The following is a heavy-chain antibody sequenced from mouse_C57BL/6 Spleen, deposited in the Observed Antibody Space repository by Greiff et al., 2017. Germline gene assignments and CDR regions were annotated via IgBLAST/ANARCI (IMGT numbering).Heavy chain of an antibody. Sequence: QVQLQQPGAELVKPGASVKLSCKASGYTFTSYWMQWVKQRPGQGLEWIGEIDPSDSYTNYNQKFKGKATLTVDPSSSTAYMQLSSLTSEDSAVYYCARKRLGYAMDYWGQGTSVTVSS. CDR1: GYTFTSYW. V-gene: IGHV1-50*01. D-gene: IGHD2-13*01. J-gene: IGHJ4*01. CDR3: ARKRLGYAMDY. CDR2: IDPSDSYT.